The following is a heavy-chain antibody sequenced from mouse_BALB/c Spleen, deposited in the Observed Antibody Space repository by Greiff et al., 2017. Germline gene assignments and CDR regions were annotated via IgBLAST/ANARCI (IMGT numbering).Heavy chain of an antibody. CDR3: ARDMAKTARATRFAY. J-gene: IGHJ3*01. D-gene: IGHD3-2*01. Sequence: EVKLMESGGGLVQPGGSLRLSCATSGFTFTDYYMSWVRQPPGKALEWLGFIRNKANGYTTEYSASVKGRFTISRDNSQSILYLQMNTLRAEDSATYYCARDMAKTARATRFAYWGQGTLVTVSA. V-gene: IGHV7-3*02. CDR2: IRNKANGYTT. CDR1: GFTFTDYY.